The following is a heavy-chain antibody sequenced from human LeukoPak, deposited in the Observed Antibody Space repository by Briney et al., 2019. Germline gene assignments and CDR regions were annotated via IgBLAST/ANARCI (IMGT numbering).Heavy chain of an antibody. Sequence: GGSLRLSCAASGFTFSSYSMNWVRQAPGKGLEWVSSISSSSSYIYYADSVKGRFTISRDNAKNSLYLQMNSLRAEDTAVYYCARTAPSIVVVPAAIDDWGQGTLVTVSS. V-gene: IGHV3-21*01. CDR3: ARTAPSIVVVPAAIDD. CDR1: GFTFSSYS. D-gene: IGHD2-2*02. J-gene: IGHJ4*02. CDR2: ISSSSSYI.